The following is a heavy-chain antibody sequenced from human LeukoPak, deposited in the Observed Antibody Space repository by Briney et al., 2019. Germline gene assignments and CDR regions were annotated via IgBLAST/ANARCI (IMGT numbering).Heavy chain of an antibody. V-gene: IGHV1-2*02. CDR3: ARHLRFLEWFDAFDI. Sequence: ASVKVSCKASGYTFTGYYMHWVRQAPGQGLEWMGWINPNSGGTNYAQKFQGRVIMTRDTSISTAYMELSRLRSDDTAVYYCARHLRFLEWFDAFDIWGQGTMVTVSS. CDR1: GYTFTGYY. D-gene: IGHD3-3*01. CDR2: INPNSGGT. J-gene: IGHJ3*02.